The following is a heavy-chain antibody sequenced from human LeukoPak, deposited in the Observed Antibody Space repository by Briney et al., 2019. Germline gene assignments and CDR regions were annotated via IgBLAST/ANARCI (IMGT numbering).Heavy chain of an antibody. D-gene: IGHD5/OR15-5a*01. CDR3: ARVDSMMSTLGPIDT. Sequence: GSSVKVSCKASGGTFNSYGFSWVRQAPGQGLEWMGGIIPIFGATKYGQRFQGRITITTDESTSTSYMELSSLRSEDTAVYYCARVDSMMSTLGPIDTWGQGTLVTVSS. V-gene: IGHV1-69*05. J-gene: IGHJ5*02. CDR2: IIPIFGAT. CDR1: GGTFNSYG.